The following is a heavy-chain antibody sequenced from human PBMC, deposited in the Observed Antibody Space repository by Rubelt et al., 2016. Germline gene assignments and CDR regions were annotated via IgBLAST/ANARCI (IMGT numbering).Heavy chain of an antibody. D-gene: IGHD4-17*01. CDR3: ARGKYGDYVVDY. Sequence: VRQAPGKGLEWVANIKQDGSEKYYVDSVKGRFTISRDNAKSSLFLQMSSLRAEDTAVYYCARGKYGDYVVDYWGQGTLVTVSS. J-gene: IGHJ4*02. V-gene: IGHV3-7*01. CDR2: IKQDGSEK.